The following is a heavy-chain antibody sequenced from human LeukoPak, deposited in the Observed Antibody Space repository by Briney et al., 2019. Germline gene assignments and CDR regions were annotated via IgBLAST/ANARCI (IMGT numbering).Heavy chain of an antibody. V-gene: IGHV3-23*01. CDR3: AKVRASHYVVPAAAVD. J-gene: IGHJ4*02. D-gene: IGHD2-2*01. CDR1: GFTFSSYA. CDR2: ISGSGGST. Sequence: GGSLRLSCAASGFTFSSYAMSWVRQAPGKGGEGVSAISGSGGSTYYADSVKGRFTISRDNSKNTLYLQMNSLRAEDTAVYYCAKVRASHYVVPAAAVDWGQGTLVTVSS.